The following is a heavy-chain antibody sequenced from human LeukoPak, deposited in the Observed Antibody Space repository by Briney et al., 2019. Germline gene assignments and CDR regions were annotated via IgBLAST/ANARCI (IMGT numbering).Heavy chain of an antibody. Sequence: SETLSLTCTVSGGSISSYYWSWIRQPPGKGLEWIGYIYCSGSTNYNPSLKSRVTISVDTSKNQFSLKLSSVTAADTAVYYCARDTGITRVMDVWGKGTTVTVSS. D-gene: IGHD1-14*01. CDR1: GGSISSYY. V-gene: IGHV4-59*01. CDR3: ARDTGITRVMDV. CDR2: IYCSGST. J-gene: IGHJ6*03.